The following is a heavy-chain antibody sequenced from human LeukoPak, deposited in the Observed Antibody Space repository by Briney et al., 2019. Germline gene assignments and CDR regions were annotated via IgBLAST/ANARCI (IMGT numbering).Heavy chain of an antibody. CDR2: ISSSSSYI. CDR3: ARDFVDYGDYPAGRGTY. CDR1: GFTFSSYS. J-gene: IGHJ4*02. V-gene: IGHV3-21*01. D-gene: IGHD4-17*01. Sequence: SGGSLRLSCAASGFTFSSYSMNWVRQAPGKGLEWVSSISSSSSYIYYADSVKGRFTISRGNAKNSLYLQMNSLRAEDTAVYYCARDFVDYGDYPAGRGTYWGQGTLVTVSS.